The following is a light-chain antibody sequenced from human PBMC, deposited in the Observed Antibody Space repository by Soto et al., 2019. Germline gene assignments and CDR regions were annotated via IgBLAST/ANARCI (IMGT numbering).Light chain of an antibody. CDR3: QQYGSSPWT. V-gene: IGKV3-20*01. CDR1: PSGCSMY. CDR2: GAS. Sequence: IVLRQCPGTLYLSXGERATLNRRSRPSGCSMYLAWYQPQHGKAPRVXXYGASSRAHGSPHRSSGSGSGTAFTLTISRLEPEDFAVYYCQQYGSSPWTFGQGTKVDIK. J-gene: IGKJ1*01.